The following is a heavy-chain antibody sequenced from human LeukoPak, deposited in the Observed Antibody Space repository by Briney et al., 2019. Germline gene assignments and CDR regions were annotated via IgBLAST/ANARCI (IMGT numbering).Heavy chain of an antibody. Sequence: SETLSLTCTVYGGSFSGYYWSWIRQPPGKGLEWIGEINHSGSTNYNPSLKSRVTISVDTSKNQFSLKLSSVTAADTAVYYCARHDKGFDYWGQGTLVTVSA. V-gene: IGHV4-34*01. CDR2: INHSGST. J-gene: IGHJ4*02. D-gene: IGHD3-22*01. CDR1: GGSFSGYY. CDR3: ARHDKGFDY.